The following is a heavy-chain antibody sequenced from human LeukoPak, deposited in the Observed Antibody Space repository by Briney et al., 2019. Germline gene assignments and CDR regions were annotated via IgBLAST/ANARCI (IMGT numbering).Heavy chain of an antibody. D-gene: IGHD3-16*01. CDR3: ARVPVGDYYYYYMDV. J-gene: IGHJ6*03. Sequence: PETLSLTCAVYGESFSGYYWSWIRQPPGKGLEWIGEINHSGSTNYNPSLKSRVTISVDTSKNQFSLKLSSVTAADTAVYYCARVPVGDYYYYYMDVWGKGTTVTVSS. CDR2: INHSGST. CDR1: GESFSGYY. V-gene: IGHV4-34*01.